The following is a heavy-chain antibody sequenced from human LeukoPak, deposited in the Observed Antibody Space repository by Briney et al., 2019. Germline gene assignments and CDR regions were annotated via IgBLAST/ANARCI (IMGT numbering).Heavy chain of an antibody. D-gene: IGHD1-26*01. V-gene: IGHV4-59*12. CDR3: ARRKSNSGSYYRAPFDY. CDR2: IYYSGST. J-gene: IGHJ4*02. CDR1: GGSINNIY. Sequence: SETQSLTCTVSGGSINNIYWSWSRQPPGKGPEWIGYIYYSGSTNYNPSLKSRVTISVDTSKNQFSLKLSSVTAADTAVYYCARRKSNSGSYYRAPFDYWGQGTLVIVSS.